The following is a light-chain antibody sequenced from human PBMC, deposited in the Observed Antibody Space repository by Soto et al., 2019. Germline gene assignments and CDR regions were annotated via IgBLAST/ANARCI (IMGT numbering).Light chain of an antibody. V-gene: IGLV1-44*01. CDR3: CSYAGSPFV. CDR1: SSNIGSNT. J-gene: IGLJ1*01. CDR2: SNN. Sequence: QSVLTQPPSASGTPGQRVTISCSGSSSNIGSNTVNWYQQLPGTAPKLVIYSNNQRPSGVPDRFSGSKSGTSASLAISGLQSEDEADYYCCSYAGSPFVFGTGTKVTVL.